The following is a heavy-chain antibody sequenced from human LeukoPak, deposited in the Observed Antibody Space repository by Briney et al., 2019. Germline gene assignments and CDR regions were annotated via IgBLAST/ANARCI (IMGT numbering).Heavy chain of an antibody. CDR3: ARDSAIFGVVRPFDY. V-gene: IGHV3-21*01. Sequence: GGSLRLSCAASGFTFSSYSMNWVRQAPGKGLEWVSSISSSSSYIYYADSVKGRFTISRDNAKNSLYLQMNSLRAEDTAVYCCARDSAIFGVVRPFDYWGQGTLVTVSS. J-gene: IGHJ4*02. CDR2: ISSSSSYI. CDR1: GFTFSSYS. D-gene: IGHD3-3*01.